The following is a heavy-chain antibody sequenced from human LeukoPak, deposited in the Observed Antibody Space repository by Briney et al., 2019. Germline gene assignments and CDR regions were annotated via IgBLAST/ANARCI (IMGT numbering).Heavy chain of an antibody. Sequence: SETLSLTCTVSGGSISGYYWSWIRQPAGKGLEWIGRIYTSGSTNYNPSLKSRVTMSVDTSKNQFSLKLSSVTAADTAVYYCARLVVAATADYFDYWGQGTLVTVSS. CDR1: GGSISGYY. CDR2: IYTSGST. CDR3: ARLVVAATADYFDY. V-gene: IGHV4-4*07. D-gene: IGHD2-15*01. J-gene: IGHJ4*02.